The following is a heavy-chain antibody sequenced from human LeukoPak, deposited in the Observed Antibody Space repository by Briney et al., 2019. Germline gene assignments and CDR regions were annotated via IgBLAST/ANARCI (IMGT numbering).Heavy chain of an antibody. V-gene: IGHV3-23*01. CDR2: ISGSGGST. CDR1: GFTFSSYA. D-gene: IGHD3-3*01. Sequence: GGSLRLSCAASGFTFSSYAMSWVRQAPGKGLEWVSAISGSGGSTYYADSVKGRFTISRDNSKNTLYLRMNSLRAEDTAVYYCARDLRFLEKNYYYYYGMDVWGQGTTVTVSS. J-gene: IGHJ6*02. CDR3: ARDLRFLEKNYYYYYGMDV.